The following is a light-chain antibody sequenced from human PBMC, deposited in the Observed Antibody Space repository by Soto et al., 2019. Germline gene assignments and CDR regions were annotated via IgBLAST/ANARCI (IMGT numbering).Light chain of an antibody. CDR2: DVT. J-gene: IGLJ2*01. CDR3: SSFTTTSPLV. CDR1: SGDVGAYNY. V-gene: IGLV2-14*01. Sequence: QSALTQPASVSGSPGQSITISCTGSSGDVGAYNYVSWFQQYPGKAPKIILYDVTSRPSGVSNRFSGSKSGNTASLTISGLQAEDEADYYCSSFTTTSPLVLGGGTKLTVL.